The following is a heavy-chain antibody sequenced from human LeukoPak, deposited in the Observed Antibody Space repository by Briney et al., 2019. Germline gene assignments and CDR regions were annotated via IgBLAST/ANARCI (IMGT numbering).Heavy chain of an antibody. V-gene: IGHV2-70*11. CDR3: ARTSSFTLIRGLDQ. CDR2: IDWDDDK. D-gene: IGHD3-10*01. Sequence: SGPALVKPPQTLTLTCTFSGFSLSISGMYVTWIRQPPGKALEWLARIDWDDDKYYSTSLKTRLTISKDTSKNQVVLTMTNMDPVDTATYYCARTSSFTLIRGLDQWGQGTLVTVSS. J-gene: IGHJ4*02. CDR1: GFSLSISGMY.